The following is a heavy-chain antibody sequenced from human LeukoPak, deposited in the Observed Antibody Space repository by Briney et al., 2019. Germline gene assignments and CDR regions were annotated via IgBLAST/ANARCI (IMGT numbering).Heavy chain of an antibody. CDR1: GGSISSGSYY. J-gene: IGHJ1*01. CDR3: ARGPLNGITEYFQH. CDR2: IYTSGST. V-gene: IGHV4-61*02. Sequence: SQTLSLTCTVSGGSISSGSYYWSWIRQPAGKGLEWIGRIYTSGSTNYNPSLKSRATISLDTSKNQFSLRLSSVTAADTAVYYCARGPLNGITEYFQHWGQGTLVTVSS. D-gene: IGHD3-9*01.